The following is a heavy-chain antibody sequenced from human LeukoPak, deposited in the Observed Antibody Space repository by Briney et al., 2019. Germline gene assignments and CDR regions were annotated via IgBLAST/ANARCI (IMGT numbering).Heavy chain of an antibody. CDR1: GFTFSSYW. D-gene: IGHD3-10*01. CDR3: ARSTGWFGQGYFDY. J-gene: IGHJ4*02. Sequence: GGSLRLSCAASGFTFSSYWMHWVRQAPGKGLVWVSRINSDGSSTSYADSVKGRFTISRDNAKNTLHLQMNSLRAEDTAVYYCARSTGWFGQGYFDYWGQGTLVTVSS. CDR2: INSDGSST. V-gene: IGHV3-74*01.